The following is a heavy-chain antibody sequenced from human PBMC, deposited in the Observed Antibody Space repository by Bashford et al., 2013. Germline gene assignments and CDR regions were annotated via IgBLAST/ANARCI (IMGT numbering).Heavy chain of an antibody. Sequence: GSLRLSCAASGLTSSSYAMSWVRQAPGKGLEWVSGISASGGSIYYADSVKGRFTISRDNSKNSLYLQLNSLGVEDTAVYYCARDSHYAFDIWGQGTMVTVSS. J-gene: IGHJ3*02. CDR2: ISASGGSI. V-gene: IGHV3-23*01. CDR3: ARDSHYAFDI. CDR1: GLTSSSYA.